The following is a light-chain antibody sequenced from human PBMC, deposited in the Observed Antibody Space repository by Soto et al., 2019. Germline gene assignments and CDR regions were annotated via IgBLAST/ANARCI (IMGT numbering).Light chain of an antibody. Sequence: EIVMTQSPVTLSVSPGDRATLSCRASQSVNSNLAWYQQKPGQTPKLPIYVASTRATGIPARFSGSGSGTEFTLTISSLQSEDFEVYYCQQYNVWPLTFGGGTKVEFK. CDR2: VAS. V-gene: IGKV3-15*01. CDR3: QQYNVWPLT. J-gene: IGKJ4*01. CDR1: QSVNSN.